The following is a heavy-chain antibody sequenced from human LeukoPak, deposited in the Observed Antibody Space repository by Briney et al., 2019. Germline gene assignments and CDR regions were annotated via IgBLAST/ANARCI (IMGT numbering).Heavy chain of an antibody. J-gene: IGHJ6*03. Sequence: GGSLRLSCAASGFTFSSYAMHWVRQAPGKGLEWVAVISYDGSNKYYADSVKGRFTISRDNSKNTLYLQMNSLRAEDTAVYYCARGGSPPVGGHSAPFIVGATQNYYYYYMDVWGKGTTVAVSS. CDR1: GFTFSSYA. V-gene: IGHV3-30-3*01. D-gene: IGHD1-26*01. CDR3: ARGGSPPVGGHSAPFIVGATQNYYYYYMDV. CDR2: ISYDGSNK.